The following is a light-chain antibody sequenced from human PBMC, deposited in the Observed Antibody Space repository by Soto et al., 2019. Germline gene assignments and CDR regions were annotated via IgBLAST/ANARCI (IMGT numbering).Light chain of an antibody. CDR2: GAS. Sequence: EIVLTQSPATLSLSPGERATLSCRASQSVSSYLAWYQQKPGQAPRLLIYGASSRATGIPDRFSGSGSGTDFTLTISRLEPEDFAVYYCQQRSNWPPITSGQGRRLGI. J-gene: IGKJ5*01. CDR1: QSVSSY. CDR3: QQRSNWPPIT. V-gene: IGKV3-11*01.